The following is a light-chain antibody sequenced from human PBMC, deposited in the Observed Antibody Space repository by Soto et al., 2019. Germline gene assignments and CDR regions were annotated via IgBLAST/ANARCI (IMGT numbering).Light chain of an antibody. CDR3: QQYSTWPIT. J-gene: IGKJ5*01. Sequence: AIRLTQSQSSFSASTGDRVTITCRASQGVSSYLDWYQQKKGKAPKLLIYAASTMQTGVPSRLSGSGYGTDLTITISSMQSEDFEMYYCQQYSTWPITFGQGTRLEIK. CDR2: AAS. V-gene: IGKV1-8*01. CDR1: QGVSSY.